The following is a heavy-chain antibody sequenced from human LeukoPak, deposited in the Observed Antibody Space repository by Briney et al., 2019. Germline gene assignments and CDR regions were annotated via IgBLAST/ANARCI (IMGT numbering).Heavy chain of an antibody. CDR3: ATYTHWVAGDV. V-gene: IGHV3-7*01. CDR1: GFTFSDSW. D-gene: IGHD3-16*01. Sequence: GGSLRLSCAASGFTFSDSWMSWVRQAPGKGLKWVANMNQDGSAKDYVDSVKGRFTISRDNVRNSLYLQMSSLRAEDTAVYYCATYTHWVAGDVWGQGSTVTVSS. CDR2: MNQDGSAK. J-gene: IGHJ6*02.